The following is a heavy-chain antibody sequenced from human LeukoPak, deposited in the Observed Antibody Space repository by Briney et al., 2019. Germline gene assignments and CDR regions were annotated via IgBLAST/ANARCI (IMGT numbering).Heavy chain of an antibody. Sequence: QPGGSLRLSCAASGFTFSSYWMTWVRQAPGKGLEWVSAISGSGGSTYYADSVKGRFTISRDNSKNTLYLQMNSLRAEDTAVYYCAKDRVPYSSGWYDYWGQGTLVTVSS. CDR3: AKDRVPYSSGWYDY. J-gene: IGHJ4*02. D-gene: IGHD6-19*01. V-gene: IGHV3-23*01. CDR2: ISGSGGST. CDR1: GFTFSSYW.